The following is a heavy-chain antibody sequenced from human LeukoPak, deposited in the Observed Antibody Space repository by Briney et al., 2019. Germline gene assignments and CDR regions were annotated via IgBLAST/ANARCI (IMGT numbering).Heavy chain of an antibody. CDR2: ISGSSSNT. Sequence: GGSLRLSCAASGFTFSDFYMSWIRQAPGKGLESVSYISGSSSNTNYADSVKGRFTISRDNAKNSLYLQMNSLRAEDTAVYYCAKDAELNYFDYWGQGTLVTVSS. J-gene: IGHJ4*02. CDR3: AKDAELNYFDY. D-gene: IGHD3-10*01. CDR1: GFTFSDFY. V-gene: IGHV3-11*05.